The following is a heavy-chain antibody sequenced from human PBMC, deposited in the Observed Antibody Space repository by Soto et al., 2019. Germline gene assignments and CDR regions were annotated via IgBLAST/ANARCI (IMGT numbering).Heavy chain of an antibody. CDR2: IIPIFGTA. J-gene: IGHJ6*02. Sequence: SVKVSCKASGGTFSSYAISWVRQAPGQGLEWMGGIIPIFGTANYAQKFQGRVTITADESTSTAYMELSSLRSEDTAVYYCARGSVAVVAADFGMDVWGQGTTVTVSS. D-gene: IGHD2-15*01. CDR3: ARGSVAVVAADFGMDV. V-gene: IGHV1-69*13. CDR1: GGTFSSYA.